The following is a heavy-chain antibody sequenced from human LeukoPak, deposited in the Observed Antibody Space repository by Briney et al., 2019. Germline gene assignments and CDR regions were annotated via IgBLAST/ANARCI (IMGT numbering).Heavy chain of an antibody. Sequence: SETLSLTCTVSGGSISSYYWSWIRQPPGKGLEWIGYIYYSGSTNYNPSLKSRVTISVDTSKTQFSLKLSSVTAADTAVYYCARDGRAAGLEYFQHWGQGTLVTVSS. CDR1: GGSISSYY. D-gene: IGHD6-19*01. CDR2: IYYSGST. CDR3: ARDGRAAGLEYFQH. J-gene: IGHJ1*01. V-gene: IGHV4-59*01.